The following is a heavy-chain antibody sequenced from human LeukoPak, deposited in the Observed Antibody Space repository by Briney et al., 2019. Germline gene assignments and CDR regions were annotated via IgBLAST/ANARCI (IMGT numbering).Heavy chain of an antibody. CDR1: GYTFTSYG. Sequence: ASVKVSCKASGYTFTSYGISWARQAPGQGLEWMGWISAYNGNTNYAQKLQGRVTMTTDTSTSTAYMELRSLRSDDTAVYYCARGGGYCSSTSCYTDDAFDIWGQGTMVTVSS. J-gene: IGHJ3*02. V-gene: IGHV1-18*01. CDR2: ISAYNGNT. D-gene: IGHD2-2*02. CDR3: ARGGGYCSSTSCYTDDAFDI.